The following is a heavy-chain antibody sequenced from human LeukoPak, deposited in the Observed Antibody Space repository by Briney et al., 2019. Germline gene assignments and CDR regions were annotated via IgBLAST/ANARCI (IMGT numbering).Heavy chain of an antibody. CDR3: ARGYCSNTSCSTIYFDY. V-gene: IGHV4-34*01. CDR2: INHSGST. CDR1: GGSFSGYY. J-gene: IGHJ4*02. D-gene: IGHD2-2*02. Sequence: SETLSLTCAVYGGSFSGYYWSWIRQPPGKGLEWIGEINHSGSTNYNPSLKSRVTISVDTSKNQFSLKLSSVTAADTAVYYCARGYCSNTSCSTIYFDYWGQGTLVTVSS.